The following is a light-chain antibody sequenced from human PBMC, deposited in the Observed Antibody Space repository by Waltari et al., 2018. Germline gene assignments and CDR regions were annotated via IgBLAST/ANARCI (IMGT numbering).Light chain of an antibody. V-gene: IGKV3-11*01. CDR2: DAS. J-gene: IGKJ1*01. CDR1: RSVGTY. Sequence: ETVLTQSPATLSLSPAERATLSCRASRSVGTYLDWYQHRPGQAPRLLIYDASRRATGIPARFSGSGSGTDFTLTITSLDPEDFAVYYCQQRSNWWTFGQGTKVEIK. CDR3: QQRSNWWT.